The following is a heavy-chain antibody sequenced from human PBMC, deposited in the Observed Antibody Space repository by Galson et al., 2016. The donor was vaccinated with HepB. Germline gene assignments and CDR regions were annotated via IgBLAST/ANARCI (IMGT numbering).Heavy chain of an antibody. J-gene: IGHJ4*02. CDR1: GFTFVDYA. V-gene: IGHV3-9*01. CDR3: AKGRGSGITAAVGNF. D-gene: IGHD6-13*01. CDR2: IGWNSGYK. Sequence: SLRLSCAASGFTFVDYAIHWVRQAPGKGLEWVSAIGWNSGYKAYVDSVKGRFTISRDNAKNSLYLQVTSLRAEDTALYYCAKGRGSGITAAVGNFWGQGTLVTVAS.